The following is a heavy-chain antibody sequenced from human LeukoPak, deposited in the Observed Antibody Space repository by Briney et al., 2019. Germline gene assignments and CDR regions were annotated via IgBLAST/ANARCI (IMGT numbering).Heavy chain of an antibody. CDR2: INHSGST. CDR3: ARLFRYSGSDDY. J-gene: IGHJ4*02. Sequence: SETLSLTCAVYGGSFSGYYWSWIRQPPGKGLEWIGEINHSGSTNYNPSLKSRVTISVDTSKNQFSLKLSSVTAAVTAVYYCARLFRYSGSDDYWGQGTLVTVSS. D-gene: IGHD5-12*01. V-gene: IGHV4-34*01. CDR1: GGSFSGYY.